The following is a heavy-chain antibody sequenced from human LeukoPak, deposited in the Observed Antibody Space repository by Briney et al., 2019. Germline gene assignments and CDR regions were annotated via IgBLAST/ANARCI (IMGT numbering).Heavy chain of an antibody. J-gene: IGHJ4*02. CDR2: IKQDGSEK. CDR1: GFTFSSYW. CDR3: ARDRVHSSGYYSRSTCFDY. D-gene: IGHD3-22*01. V-gene: IGHV3-7*01. Sequence: GGSLRLSCAASGFTFSSYWMSWVRQAPGKGLEWVANIKQDGSEKYYVDSVKGRFTISRDNAKNSLYLQMNSLRAEDTAVYYCARDRVHSSGYYSRSTCFDYWGQGTLVTVSS.